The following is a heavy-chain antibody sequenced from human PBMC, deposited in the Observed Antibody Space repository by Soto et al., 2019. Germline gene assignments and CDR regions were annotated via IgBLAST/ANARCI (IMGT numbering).Heavy chain of an antibody. CDR3: ARSSYSSGYNCFSDYYYGMDV. D-gene: IGHD6-19*01. CDR2: IIPIFGTA. V-gene: IGHV1-69*13. J-gene: IGHJ6*02. CDR1: GGTFSSYA. Sequence: ASVKVSCKASGGTFSSYAISWVRQAPGQGLXWMGGIIPIFGTANYAQKFQGRVPITADESTSTAYMELSSLSSEDTAVYYCARSSYSSGYNCFSDYYYGMDVWGQGTTVTVSS.